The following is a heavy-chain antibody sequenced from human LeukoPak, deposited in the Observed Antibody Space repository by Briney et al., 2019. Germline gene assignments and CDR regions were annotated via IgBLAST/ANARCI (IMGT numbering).Heavy chain of an antibody. CDR2: ISTSNGNT. D-gene: IGHD4-17*01. CDR1: GYTFTNFG. Sequence: GASVKVSCKASGYTFTNFGINWVRQAPGQGLEWMGWISTSNGNTDYAQKLQGRVTMTTDASTSTAYMELRSLRSDDTAVYYCARVDPTTVTTSVFQQDYWGQGTLVSVSS. V-gene: IGHV1-18*01. CDR3: ARVDPTTVTTSVFQQDY. J-gene: IGHJ4*02.